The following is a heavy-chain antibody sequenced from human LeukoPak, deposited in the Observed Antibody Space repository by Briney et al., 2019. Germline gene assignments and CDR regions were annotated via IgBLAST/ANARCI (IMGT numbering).Heavy chain of an antibody. CDR3: AKDRGKQWLVPLGDF. CDR2: IWYDGSNK. V-gene: IGHV3-33*06. CDR1: GFTFSSYG. Sequence: GRSLRLSCAASGFTFSSYGMHWVRQAPGKGLEWVAVIWYDGSNKYYADSVKGRLTISRDNSKNTLYLQMNSLRAEDTAVYYCAKDRGKQWLVPLGDFWGQGTLVTVSS. D-gene: IGHD6-19*01. J-gene: IGHJ4*02.